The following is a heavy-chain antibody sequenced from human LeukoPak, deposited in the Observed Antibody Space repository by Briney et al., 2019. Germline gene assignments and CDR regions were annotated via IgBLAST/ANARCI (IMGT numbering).Heavy chain of an antibody. CDR2: ISSSGSTI. CDR3: ARVLVVVAAHPFDY. D-gene: IGHD2-15*01. V-gene: IGHV3-11*01. Sequence: GGSLRLSCAASGFTFSDYYMSWIRQAPGKGLEWVSYISSSGSTIYYADSVKGRFTISRDNAKNSLYLQMNSLGAEDTAVYYCARVLVVVAAHPFDYWGQGTLVTVSS. CDR1: GFTFSDYY. J-gene: IGHJ4*02.